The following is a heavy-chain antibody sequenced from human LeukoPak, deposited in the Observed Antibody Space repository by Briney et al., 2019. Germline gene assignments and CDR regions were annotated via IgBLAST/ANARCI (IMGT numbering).Heavy chain of an antibody. CDR1: GYSFTSYW. CDR2: IDPSDSYT. D-gene: IGHD5-12*01. J-gene: IGHJ4*02. CDR3: ARRRGYSGYDFDY. V-gene: IGHV5-10-1*01. Sequence: LGESLKISCKGSGYSFTSYWINWVRQMPGKGLEWMGRIDPSDSYTNYSPSFQGHVTISADKSISTAYLQWSSLKASDTAMYYCARRRGYSGYDFDYWGQGTLVTVSS.